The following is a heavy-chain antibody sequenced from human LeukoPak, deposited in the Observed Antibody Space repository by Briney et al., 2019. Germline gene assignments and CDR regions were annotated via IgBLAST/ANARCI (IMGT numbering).Heavy chain of an antibody. CDR2: INPNSGGT. CDR1: GYTFTGYY. CDR3: AAVAAGTGEDFDY. Sequence: GASVKVSCKASGYTFTGYYMHWVRQAPGQGLEWMGLINPNSGGTNYAQKFQGRVTMTRYTSISTAYMELSRLRSDDTAVYCCAAVAAGTGEDFDYWGQGTLVTVSS. D-gene: IGHD6-13*01. J-gene: IGHJ4*02. V-gene: IGHV1-2*06.